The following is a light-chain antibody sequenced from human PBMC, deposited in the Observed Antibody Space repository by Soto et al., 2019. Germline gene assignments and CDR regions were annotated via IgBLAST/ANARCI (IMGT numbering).Light chain of an antibody. CDR3: QQRSDGLWT. Sequence: VLTQSPATLSLSPGQRATLSCRASLGVVSILTWYQQKPGQPPRLLIYDTSTRAPGIPARFSGSGSVTDFTLTISSLEPEDFAVYFCQQRSDGLWTFGQGTKVEV. V-gene: IGKV3-11*01. J-gene: IGKJ1*01. CDR1: LGVVSI. CDR2: DTS.